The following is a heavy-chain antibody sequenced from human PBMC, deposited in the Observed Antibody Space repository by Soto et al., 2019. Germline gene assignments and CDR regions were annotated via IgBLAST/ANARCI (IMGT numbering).Heavy chain of an antibody. Sequence: SETLSLTCTVSGGSISSYYWSWIRQPPGKGLEWIGYIYYSGSTNYNPSLKSRVTISVDTSKNQFSLKLSSVTAADTAVCYCARGPGRIAVGGRSYYYGMDVWGQGTTVTVSS. D-gene: IGHD6-19*01. CDR3: ARGPGRIAVGGRSYYYGMDV. CDR1: GGSISSYY. CDR2: IYYSGST. V-gene: IGHV4-59*01. J-gene: IGHJ6*02.